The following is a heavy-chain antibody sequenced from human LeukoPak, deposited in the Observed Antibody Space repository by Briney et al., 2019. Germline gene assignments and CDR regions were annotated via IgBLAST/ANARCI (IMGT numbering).Heavy chain of an antibody. V-gene: IGHV4-4*09. CDR2: IYSSGST. CDR3: ARQRRSPGFAFDI. D-gene: IGHD1-26*01. J-gene: IGHJ3*02. CDR1: GGPISGYY. Sequence: SETLSLTCTVSGGPISGYYWSWIRQPPGKGLEWIGYIYSSGSTNYNPSLKSRVTISVDTSKKQFSLKLRSVTAADTAVYYCARQRRSPGFAFDIWGQGTMVTVSS.